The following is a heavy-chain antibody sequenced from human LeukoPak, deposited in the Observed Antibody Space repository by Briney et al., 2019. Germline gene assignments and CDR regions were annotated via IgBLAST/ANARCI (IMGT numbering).Heavy chain of an antibody. CDR1: GFTFSNYW. CDR3: VRDNLYYYDSSGYTFDY. J-gene: IGHJ4*02. Sequence: GGSLRLSCAASGFTFSNYWMHWVRHAPGKGLVWVSRINSDGSSTSYADSVKGRFTISRDNAKNTLYLQINSLRAEDTAVYYCVRDNLYYYDSSGYTFDYWGQGTLVTVSS. D-gene: IGHD3-22*01. V-gene: IGHV3-74*01. CDR2: INSDGSST.